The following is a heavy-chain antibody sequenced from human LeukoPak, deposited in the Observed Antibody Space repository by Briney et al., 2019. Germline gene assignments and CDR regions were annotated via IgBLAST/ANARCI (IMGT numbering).Heavy chain of an antibody. CDR1: GYSFTSQD. D-gene: IGHD2-2*01. J-gene: IGHJ5*02. V-gene: IGHV1-46*01. CDR2: INPSGGST. Sequence: ASVTVSCKTSGYSFTSQDMHWVRQAPGQGLEWMGIINPSGGSTSYAQKFQGRVTMTRDMSTSTVYMELSSLRSEDTAVYYCAREVSSLNWFDPWGQGTLVTVSS. CDR3: AREVSSLNWFDP.